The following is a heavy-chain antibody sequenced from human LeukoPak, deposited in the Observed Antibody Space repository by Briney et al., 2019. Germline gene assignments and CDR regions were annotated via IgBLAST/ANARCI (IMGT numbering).Heavy chain of an antibody. J-gene: IGHJ3*02. V-gene: IGHV4-34*01. CDR3: ARGSLRARAFDI. CDR1: GGSFSAYY. D-gene: IGHD6-6*01. CDR2: INHSGST. Sequence: PSETLSLTCAVYGGSFSAYYWRWIRQPPGKGLEGIGEINHSGSTNYNPSLKSRVTISVDTSKNQFSLKLSSVTAGDTAVYYCARGSLRARAFDIWGQGTMVTVSS.